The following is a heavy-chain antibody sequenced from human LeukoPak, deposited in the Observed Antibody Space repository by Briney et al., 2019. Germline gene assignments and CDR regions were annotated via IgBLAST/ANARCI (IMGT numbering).Heavy chain of an antibody. CDR1: GFTFSIYW. D-gene: IGHD6-6*01. V-gene: IGHV3-7*01. Sequence: GGSLRLSCTASGFTFSIYWMSSVRQAPGKGLEWVASIKEDGSEEHYVDSVKGRFTISRDNARNSVHVQMNSLRAEDTAVYFCARIRPGNYFDYWGQGALVTVSS. J-gene: IGHJ4*02. CDR2: IKEDGSEE. CDR3: ARIRPGNYFDY.